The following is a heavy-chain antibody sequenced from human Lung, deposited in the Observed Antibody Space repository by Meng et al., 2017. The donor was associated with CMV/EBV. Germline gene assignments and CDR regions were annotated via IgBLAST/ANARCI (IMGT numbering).Heavy chain of an antibody. J-gene: IGHJ4*02. D-gene: IGHD3-10*01. Sequence: SXKISXAASGFIFSGYEMNWVRQAPGKGLEWLAYISNRGHNVYYADSARGRFTISRDNADNSLYLQMRSLRVEDTAVYYCARDHVLVQGVAFDLWGQGKXVNGYS. CDR1: GFIFSGYE. CDR3: ARDHVLVQGVAFDL. V-gene: IGHV3-48*03. CDR2: ISNRGHNV.